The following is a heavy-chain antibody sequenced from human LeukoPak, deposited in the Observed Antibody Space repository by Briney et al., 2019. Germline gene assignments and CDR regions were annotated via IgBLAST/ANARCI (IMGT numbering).Heavy chain of an antibody. V-gene: IGHV4-31*03. J-gene: IGHJ3*02. Sequence: SQTLSLTCTVSGGSISSGGYYWSWIRQHPGKGLEWIGYIYYSGSTYYNPSLKSRVTISVDTSKNQFSLKLSSVTAADTAVYYCARDQSRYENAFDIWGQGTMVTVSS. CDR1: GGSISSGGYY. CDR2: IYYSGST. D-gene: IGHD1-14*01. CDR3: ARDQSRYENAFDI.